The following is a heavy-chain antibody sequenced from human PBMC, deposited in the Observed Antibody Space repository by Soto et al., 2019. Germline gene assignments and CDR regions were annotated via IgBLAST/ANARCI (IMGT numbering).Heavy chain of an antibody. CDR1: GFSYGGYG. V-gene: IGHV3-33*01. J-gene: IGHJ5*01. CDR2: IWHDGGRQ. CDR3: ARDLTSGYTDS. D-gene: IGHD3-22*01. Sequence: QVHLVESGGGVVQPGGSLRFSCVASGFSYGGYGMHWVRQAPGKGLEWVAVIWHDGGRQYYADSVKGRFTVSRDNAKNTLYLQMNSLRAEDTAVYYCARDLTSGYTDSWGQGTLVIVSS.